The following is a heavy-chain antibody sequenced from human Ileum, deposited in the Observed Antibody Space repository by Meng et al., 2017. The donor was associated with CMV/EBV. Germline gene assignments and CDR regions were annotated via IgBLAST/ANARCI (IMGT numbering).Heavy chain of an antibody. J-gene: IGHJ4*02. D-gene: IGHD4-17*01. V-gene: IGHV3-11*01. Sequence: QVQLVESGGGLVKPGGSLRLSCAASGFTFSDYYMSWVRQAPGKGLEFVSYISSDENITYYADSVKGRFTISRDNGKNSLYLQMNSLRADDTAVYYCANMVTTPDYWGPGTLVTVSS. CDR3: ANMVTTPDY. CDR2: ISSDENIT. CDR1: GFTFSDYY.